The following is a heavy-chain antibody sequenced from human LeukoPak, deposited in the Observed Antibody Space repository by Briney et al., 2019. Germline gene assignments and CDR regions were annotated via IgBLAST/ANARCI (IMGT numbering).Heavy chain of an antibody. V-gene: IGHV3-30*01. Sequence: PGGSLRLSCAASGFTFSSYAMHWVRQAPGKGLEWVAVISYDGSNKYYADSVKGRFTISRDNSKNTLYLQMNSLRAEDTAVYYCARGYYYDSSGPANDAFDIWGQGTMVTVSS. D-gene: IGHD3-22*01. CDR1: GFTFSSYA. CDR3: ARGYYYDSSGPANDAFDI. CDR2: ISYDGSNK. J-gene: IGHJ3*02.